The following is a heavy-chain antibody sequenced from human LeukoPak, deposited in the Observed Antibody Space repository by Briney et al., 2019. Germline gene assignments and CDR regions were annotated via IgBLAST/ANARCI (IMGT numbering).Heavy chain of an antibody. J-gene: IGHJ4*02. CDR1: GGSFSGYY. CDR3: ARGCWEQPYYYFDS. V-gene: IGHV4-34*01. Sequence: SETLSLTCAVYGGSFSGYYWSWIRQPPGKGLEWIGEINHSGSTNYNPSLKSRVTISVDTSKNQFSLKLSSVTAADTAVYYCARGCWEQPYYYFDSWGQGTLVTVSS. D-gene: IGHD1-26*01. CDR2: INHSGST.